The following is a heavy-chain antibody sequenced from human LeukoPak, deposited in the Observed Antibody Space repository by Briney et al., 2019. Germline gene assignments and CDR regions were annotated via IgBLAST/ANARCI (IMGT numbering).Heavy chain of an antibody. CDR1: GFTFSGYS. Sequence: GGSLRLSCAASGFTFSGYSMNWVRQAPGKGLEWVSYISSSNTIYDADSVKGRFTISRDNAKNSLYLQINSLRAEDTAVYYCARALGGAFDIWGQGTMVTVSS. CDR2: ISSSNTI. V-gene: IGHV3-48*01. J-gene: IGHJ3*02. CDR3: ARALGGAFDI. D-gene: IGHD3-16*01.